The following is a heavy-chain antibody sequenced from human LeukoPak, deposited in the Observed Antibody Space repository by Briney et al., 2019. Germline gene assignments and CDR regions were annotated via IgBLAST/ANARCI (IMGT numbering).Heavy chain of an antibody. V-gene: IGHV3-23*01. J-gene: IGHJ5*02. CDR3: AKEGITYYDILTGPGWFDP. CDR2: ISGSGGSR. D-gene: IGHD3-9*01. Sequence: GGSLRLSCAASGFTFISYAMSWVRQAPGKGLELLSSISGSGGSRDYADSGTGRFTISGDNSKTTPYLQTNSLIAEETAVYYCAKEGITYYDILTGPGWFDPWGQGPLVTVSS. CDR1: GFTFISYA.